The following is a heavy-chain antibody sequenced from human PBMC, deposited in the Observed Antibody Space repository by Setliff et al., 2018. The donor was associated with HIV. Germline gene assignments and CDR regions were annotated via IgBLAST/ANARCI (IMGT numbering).Heavy chain of an antibody. CDR1: GGSFTGYY. J-gene: IGHJ4*02. Sequence: PSETLSLTCAVYGGSFTGYYWTWIRQPPGKGLEWIGEINHSGSVFYNPSLNSRVIISLDTSRNQFSLKLSSVTGADTAVYYCARVSSVIELQGGDYFDSWGQGLLVTVSS. D-gene: IGHD1-7*01. CDR2: INHSGSV. CDR3: ARVSSVIELQGGDYFDS. V-gene: IGHV4-34*01.